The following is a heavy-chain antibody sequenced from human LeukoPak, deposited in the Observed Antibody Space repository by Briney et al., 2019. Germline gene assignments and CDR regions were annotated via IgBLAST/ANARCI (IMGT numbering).Heavy chain of an antibody. V-gene: IGHV3-30*02. CDR3: ARGTGLVTRLAYYYYYMDV. J-gene: IGHJ6*03. Sequence: QSGGSLRLSCAASGFTFSSYGIHWVRQAPGKGLEWVAFIRYDGSNKYYTDSVKGRFTISRDNSKNTLYLQMNSLRSEDTAVYYCARGTGLVTRLAYYYYYMDVWGKGTTVTISS. D-gene: IGHD5-18*01. CDR2: IRYDGSNK. CDR1: GFTFSSYG.